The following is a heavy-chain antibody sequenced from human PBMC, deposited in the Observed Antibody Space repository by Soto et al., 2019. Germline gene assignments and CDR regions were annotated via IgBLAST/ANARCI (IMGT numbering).Heavy chain of an antibody. CDR3: ARDRDHTYDY. J-gene: IGHJ4*02. CDR1: GGTFSSFA. Sequence: QVQLVQSGAEVKKPGSSVKVSCKDSGGTFSSFAISWVRQAPGQGLEWMGGIIPIFGTTNYAQKFQGRVTITADESTSTAYMELTTLRSEDTAVYYCARDRDHTYDYWGQGTLVTVSS. V-gene: IGHV1-69*01. CDR2: IIPIFGTT.